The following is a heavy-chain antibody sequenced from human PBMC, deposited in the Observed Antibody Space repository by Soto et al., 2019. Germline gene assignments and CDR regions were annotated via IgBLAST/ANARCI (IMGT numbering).Heavy chain of an antibody. CDR1: GYSFTSYW. CDR3: ATLRVGFGELLTY. V-gene: IGHV5-10-1*01. D-gene: IGHD3-10*01. CDR2: IDPSDSYT. J-gene: IGHJ4*02. Sequence: EVQLVQSGAEVKKPGESLRISCKGSGYSFTSYWISWVRQMPGKGLEWMGRIDPSDSYTNYSPSFQGNVTITADKSMSTAYQQWRSLKASDTAMYYCATLRVGFGELLTYWGQGTLVTVSS.